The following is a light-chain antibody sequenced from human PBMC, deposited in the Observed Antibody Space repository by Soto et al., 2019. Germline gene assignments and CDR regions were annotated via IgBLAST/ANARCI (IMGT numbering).Light chain of an antibody. CDR1: QTVLYSSNNKNY. CDR3: QQYYRTPLT. J-gene: IGKJ4*01. CDR2: WAS. V-gene: IGKV4-1*01. Sequence: DIVMTQSPDSLAVSLGERATINCKSSQTVLYSSNNKNYLAWYQQKPGQPPKLLIYWASIRPSGVPDRFSGSGSGTDFTLTISSLQAEDVAVYYCQQYYRTPLTFGGGTKVELK.